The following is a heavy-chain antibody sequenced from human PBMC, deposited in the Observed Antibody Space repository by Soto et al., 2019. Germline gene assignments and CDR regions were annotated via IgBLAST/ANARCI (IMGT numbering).Heavy chain of an antibody. V-gene: IGHV4-59*01. CDR2: IYYSGST. CDR3: ARVGYYYDSSGYYYVIDY. J-gene: IGHJ4*02. CDR1: GGSISSYD. Sequence: SETLSLTCTVSGGSISSYDWSWIRQPPGKGLEWIGYIYYSGSTNYNPSLKSRVTISVDTSKNQFSLKLSSVTAADTAVYYCARVGYYYDSSGYYYVIDYWGQGTMVTGS. D-gene: IGHD3-22*01.